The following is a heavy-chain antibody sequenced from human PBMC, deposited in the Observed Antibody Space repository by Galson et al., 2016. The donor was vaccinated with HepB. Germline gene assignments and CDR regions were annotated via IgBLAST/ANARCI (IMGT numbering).Heavy chain of an antibody. CDR2: TFYRSTWEN. CDR1: GDSVYNNGAA. CDR3: ARAVMLGRGMDV. J-gene: IGHJ6*02. D-gene: IGHD3-10*01. Sequence: CAISGDSVYNNGAAWVWIRQSPSRGLEWLGRTFYRSTWENHYAGSVKSRITISPDTSRNRFSLHLNSVTPEDTAVYYCARAVMLGRGMDVWGQGTTVTVSS. V-gene: IGHV6-1*01.